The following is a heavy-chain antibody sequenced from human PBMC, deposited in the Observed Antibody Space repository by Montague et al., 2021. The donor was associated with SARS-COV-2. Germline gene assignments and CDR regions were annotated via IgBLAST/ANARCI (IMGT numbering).Heavy chain of an antibody. J-gene: IGHJ6*02. Sequence: SETLSLTCTVSGGSISSSSYYWGWIRQPPGKGLEWIGRIYYSGSTYYNPSLKSRVTISVDTSKNQFSLKLSSVTAADTAVCYCARVGRQQLVRLSGMDVWGQGTTVTVSS. CDR2: IYYSGST. CDR3: ARVGRQQLVRLSGMDV. CDR1: GGSISSSSYY. V-gene: IGHV4-39*07. D-gene: IGHD6-13*01.